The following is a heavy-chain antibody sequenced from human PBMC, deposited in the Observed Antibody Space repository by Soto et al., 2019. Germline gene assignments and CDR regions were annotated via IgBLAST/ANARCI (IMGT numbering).Heavy chain of an antibody. J-gene: IGHJ6*03. CDR3: ARVPTYYDFWSGPAYYYYMDV. CDR2: IKQDGSEK. D-gene: IGHD3-3*01. CDR1: GFTFSSYW. Sequence: PGGSLRLSCAASGFTFSSYWMSWVRQAPGKGLEWVANIKQDGSEKYYVDSVKGRFTISRDNAKNSLYLQMNSLRAEDTAVYYCARVPTYYDFWSGPAYYYYMDVWGKGTTVTVS. V-gene: IGHV3-7*01.